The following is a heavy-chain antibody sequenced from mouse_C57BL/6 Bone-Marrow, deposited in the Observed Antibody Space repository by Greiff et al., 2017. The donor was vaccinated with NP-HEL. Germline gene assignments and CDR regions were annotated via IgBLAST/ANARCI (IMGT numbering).Heavy chain of an antibody. D-gene: IGHD1-1*01. CDR3: ARATVAQDFDV. Sequence: EVQLQQSGPELVKPGASVKISCKASGYTFTDYYMNWVKQSHGKSLEWIGDINPNNGGTSYNQKFKGKATLTVDKSSSTAYMELRSLTSEDSAVYYCARATVAQDFDVWGTGTTVTVSS. CDR1: GYTFTDYY. V-gene: IGHV1-26*01. J-gene: IGHJ1*03. CDR2: INPNNGGT.